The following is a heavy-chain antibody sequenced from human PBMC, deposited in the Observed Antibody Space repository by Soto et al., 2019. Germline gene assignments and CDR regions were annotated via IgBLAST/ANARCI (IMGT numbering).Heavy chain of an antibody. V-gene: IGHV3-30-3*01. J-gene: IGHJ4*02. CDR1: GFTFSSYA. CDR2: ISYDGSNK. Sequence: QVQLVESGGGVVQPGRSLRLSCAASGFTFSSYALHWVRQAPGKGLEWVAVISYDGSNKYYADSVKGRFTISRDNSKNTLYLQMNSLGAEDTDVYYCARDRNRGSSVFEYWGQGTMVVVSS. D-gene: IGHD3-10*01. CDR3: ARDRNRGSSVFEY.